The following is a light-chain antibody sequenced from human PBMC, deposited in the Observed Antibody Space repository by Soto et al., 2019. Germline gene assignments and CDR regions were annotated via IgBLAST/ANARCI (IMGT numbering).Light chain of an antibody. Sequence: QSVLTQPPSVSGAPGQRVTISCTGSSSNIGAGYDVHWYQHHPGKAPKLMIYDVDKRPSGVPGRFSGSKSGNTASLTISGLQAEDEADYYCCSYAGSYPFVFGTGTKVTVL. V-gene: IGLV1-40*01. CDR2: DVD. J-gene: IGLJ1*01. CDR3: CSYAGSYPFV. CDR1: SSNIGAGYD.